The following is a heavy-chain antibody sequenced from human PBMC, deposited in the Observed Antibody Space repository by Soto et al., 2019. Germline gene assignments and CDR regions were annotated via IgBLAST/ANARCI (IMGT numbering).Heavy chain of an antibody. D-gene: IGHD1-26*01. J-gene: IGHJ4*02. Sequence: QVQLPESRQGLVKPSGTLSLTCAVFGRSISNSNWWTWVRQPPGKGLDWIGEIFHSGSTTYNSSLMRRVTISVDKANNQFSLKLSSVTAADTAVYYCAHRPIVGAAIWGQGTLVTVSS. CDR3: AHRPIVGAAI. CDR1: GRSISNSNW. V-gene: IGHV4-4*02. CDR2: IFHSGST.